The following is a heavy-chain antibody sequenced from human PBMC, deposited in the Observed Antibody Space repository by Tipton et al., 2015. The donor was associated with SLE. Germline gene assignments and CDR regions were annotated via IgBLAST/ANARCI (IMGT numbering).Heavy chain of an antibody. J-gene: IGHJ3*02. CDR1: SGSISGDNYY. CDR3: ARDGPVDHDAFDI. D-gene: IGHD6-19*01. Sequence: TLSLTCTVSSGSISGDNYYWAWIRQSPAKGLEWIGSIFHTGSTHYNPSLESRVTLSVDTSRNQFSLKLSSVTAADTAVYYCARDGPVDHDAFDIWGQGTMVTVSS. CDR2: IFHTGST. V-gene: IGHV4-39*07.